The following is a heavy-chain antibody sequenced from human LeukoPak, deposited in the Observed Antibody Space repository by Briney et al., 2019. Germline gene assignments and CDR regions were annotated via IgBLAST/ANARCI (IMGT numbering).Heavy chain of an antibody. CDR2: IYYSGST. J-gene: IGHJ4*02. CDR1: GGSISSSSYY. V-gene: IGHV4-39*07. D-gene: IGHD3-3*01. CDR3: ARFPAEYYDFWSSYYLS. Sequence: SETLSLTCTVSGGSISSSSYYWGWIRQPPGKGLEWIGSIYYSGSTYYNPSLKSRVTISVDTSKNQFSLKLSSVTAADTAVYYCARFPAEYYDFWSSYYLSWGQGTLVTVSS.